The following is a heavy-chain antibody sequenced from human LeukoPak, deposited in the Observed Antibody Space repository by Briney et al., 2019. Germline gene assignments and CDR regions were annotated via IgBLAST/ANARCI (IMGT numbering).Heavy chain of an antibody. J-gene: IGHJ6*02. D-gene: IGHD3-3*01. V-gene: IGHV4-61*02. Sequence: SETLSLTCTVSGVSISSGRYYWRWVRQPAGKGLEWIGRIYTSGSTNYNPSLKSRVTISVDTSKNQFSLKLSSVTAADTAVYYCASRSGDGMDVWGQGTTVTVSS. CDR1: GVSISSGRYY. CDR2: IYTSGST. CDR3: ASRSGDGMDV.